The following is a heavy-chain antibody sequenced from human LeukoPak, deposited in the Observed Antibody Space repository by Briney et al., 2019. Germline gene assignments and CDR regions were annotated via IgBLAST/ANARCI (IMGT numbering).Heavy chain of an antibody. Sequence: GGSLRLSCAASGFAFSTYNMNWVRQAPGKGLEWVSYISRSSSTIHYADSVKGRFTISRDNAKSSLFLQMNSLRAEDTAVYYCARDGGATMVRGVATYDSWGQGTLVTVSS. D-gene: IGHD3-10*01. V-gene: IGHV3-48*04. CDR1: GFAFSTYN. CDR3: ARDGGATMVRGVATYDS. J-gene: IGHJ4*02. CDR2: ISRSSSTI.